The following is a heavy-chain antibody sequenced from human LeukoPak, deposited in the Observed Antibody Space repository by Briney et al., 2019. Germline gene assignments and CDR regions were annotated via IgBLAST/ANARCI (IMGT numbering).Heavy chain of an antibody. CDR1: GFTLSSYA. J-gene: IGHJ6*03. Sequence: GGSLRLSCAASGFTLSSYAMSWVRQAPGKGLEWVSAISDSGNTYHADSVKGRFTISRDNAKNTLYLQMNSLRAEDTAVYYCARADSSSWYPYYYMDVWGKGTTVTVSS. CDR3: ARADSSSWYPYYYMDV. V-gene: IGHV3-23*01. CDR2: ISDSGNT. D-gene: IGHD6-13*01.